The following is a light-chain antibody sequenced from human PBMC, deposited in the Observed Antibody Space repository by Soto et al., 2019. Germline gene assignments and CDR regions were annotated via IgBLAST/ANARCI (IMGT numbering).Light chain of an antibody. J-gene: IGKJ5*01. CDR1: QSLTND. CDR3: HKYPRPSLT. V-gene: IGKV1-5*01. Sequence: QRTRGPSALSASVGDRVTITGGARQSLTNDLAWYQHKPGKASPLLIYDASTLERGVPSRFSGTGSGTAFTTAISSLQPADFATYYCHKYPRPSLTFGQGTRLEIK. CDR2: DAS.